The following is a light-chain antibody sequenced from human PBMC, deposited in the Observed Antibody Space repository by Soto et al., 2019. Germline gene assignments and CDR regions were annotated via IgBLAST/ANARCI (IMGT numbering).Light chain of an antibody. CDR2: YDS. CDR1: NIGDKR. CDR3: QVWDIGTANYV. J-gene: IGLJ2*01. Sequence: SYELTQPPSVSVAPEKTTTITCGGNNIGDKRVHWYRQKPGQAPVLLISYDSDRPSGIPERFSGSNSGNTATLTLSRVEAGDQADYYCQVWDIGTANYVFGGGTKLTVL. V-gene: IGLV3-21*04.